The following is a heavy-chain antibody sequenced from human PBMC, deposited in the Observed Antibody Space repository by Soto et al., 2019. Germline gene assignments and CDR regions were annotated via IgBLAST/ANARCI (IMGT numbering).Heavy chain of an antibody. Sequence: GESLKISCKGSGYSFAGYWITWVRQKPGKGLEWMGRIDPSDSQTYYSPSFRGHVTISVTKSITTVFLQWSSLRAPDTAMYYCARQIYDSDTGPNFQYYFDSWGQGTPVTVSS. V-gene: IGHV5-10-1*01. D-gene: IGHD3-22*01. J-gene: IGHJ4*02. CDR2: IDPSDSQT. CDR3: ARQIYDSDTGPNFQYYFDS. CDR1: GYSFAGYW.